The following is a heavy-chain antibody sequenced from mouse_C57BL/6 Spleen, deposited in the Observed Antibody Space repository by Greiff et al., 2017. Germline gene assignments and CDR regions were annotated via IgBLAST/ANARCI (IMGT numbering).Heavy chain of an antibody. CDR1: GYTFTSYW. V-gene: IGHV1-69*01. CDR2: IDPSDSYT. Sequence: VQLQQPGAELVMPGASVKLSCKASGYTFTSYWMHWVKQRPGQGLEWIGEIDPSDSYTNYNQKFKGKSTLTVDKSSSPAYMQLSSLTSEDSAVXYCARGYGFDYWGQGTTLTVSS. D-gene: IGHD1-1*01. J-gene: IGHJ2*01. CDR3: ARGYGFDY.